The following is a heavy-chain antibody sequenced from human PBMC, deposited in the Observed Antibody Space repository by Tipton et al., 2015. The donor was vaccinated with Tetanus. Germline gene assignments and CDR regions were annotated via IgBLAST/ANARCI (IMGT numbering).Heavy chain of an antibody. Sequence: TLSLTCAVSGESFSGHYWGWIRQAPGKGLEWIASIYFKGDTYYSPSLKSRLTIDVDTSQNRFSLKLTSVSIADTAVYYCARHLYGYWFDPWGPGALVTVSS. CDR1: GESFSGHY. V-gene: IGHV4-39*01. CDR3: ARHLYGYWFDP. J-gene: IGHJ5*02. CDR2: IYFKGDT. D-gene: IGHD2/OR15-2a*01.